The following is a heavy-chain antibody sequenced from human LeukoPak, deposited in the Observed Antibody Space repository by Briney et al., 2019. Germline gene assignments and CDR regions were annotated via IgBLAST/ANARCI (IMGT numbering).Heavy chain of an antibody. CDR1: GYTFTSFG. CDR2: ISAYNGNT. V-gene: IGHV1-18*01. J-gene: IGHJ5*02. Sequence: ASVKVSCKASGYTFTSFGISWVRRAPGQGLEWMGWISAYNGNTNYAQKLQDRVTMTTDTSTSTAYMELRSLRSDDTAVYYCARRSEVGAFDPWGQGTLVTVSS. D-gene: IGHD1-26*01. CDR3: ARRSEVGAFDP.